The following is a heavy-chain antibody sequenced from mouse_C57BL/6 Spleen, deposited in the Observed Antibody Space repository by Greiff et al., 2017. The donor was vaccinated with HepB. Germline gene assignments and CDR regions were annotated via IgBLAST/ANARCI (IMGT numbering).Heavy chain of an antibody. CDR3: ARSGLRRQGFAY. CDR1: GYTFTDYY. V-gene: IGHV1-26*01. Sequence: EVQLQQSGPELVKPGASVKISCKASGYTFTDYYMNWVKQSHGKSLEWIGDINPNNGGTSYNQKFKGKATLTVDKSSSTAYMELRSLTSEDSAVYYCARSGLRRQGFAYWGQGTLVTVSA. J-gene: IGHJ3*01. CDR2: INPNNGGT. D-gene: IGHD2-4*01.